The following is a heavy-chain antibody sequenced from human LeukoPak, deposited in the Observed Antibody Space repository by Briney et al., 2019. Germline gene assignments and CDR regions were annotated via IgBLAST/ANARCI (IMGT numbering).Heavy chain of an antibody. V-gene: IGHV3-21*01. Sequence: GGSLRLSCAASGFTFSFYTMNWVRQAPGKGLEWVSFISSRSTYISYADSLKGRFTISRDNAKNSLYLQINSLRAEDTAVYYCAKYANSAVAGPRYFDYWGQGTLVTVSS. D-gene: IGHD6-19*01. CDR2: ISSRSTYI. CDR1: GFTFSFYT. J-gene: IGHJ4*02. CDR3: AKYANSAVAGPRYFDY.